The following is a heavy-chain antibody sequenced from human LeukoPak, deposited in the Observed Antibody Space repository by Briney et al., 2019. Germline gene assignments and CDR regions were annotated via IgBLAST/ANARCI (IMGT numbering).Heavy chain of an antibody. CDR3: ARVVTIFGVVRGRWFDP. V-gene: IGHV4-59*01. D-gene: IGHD3-3*01. Sequence: PSETLSLTCTVSGGSISSYYWSWIRQPPGKGLEWIGYIYYSGSTNYNPSLKSRVTISGATSKNQFSLKLSSVTAADTAVYYCARVVTIFGVVRGRWFDPWGQGTLVTVSS. CDR1: GGSISSYY. J-gene: IGHJ5*02. CDR2: IYYSGST.